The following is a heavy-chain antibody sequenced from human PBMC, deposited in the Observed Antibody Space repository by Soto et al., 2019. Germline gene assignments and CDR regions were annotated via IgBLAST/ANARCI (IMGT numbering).Heavy chain of an antibody. CDR2: IGESGSTT. D-gene: IGHD2-2*01. CDR3: ARYIPGVRYYGMDV. Sequence: GGSLRLSCVASGFTFSTYTMSWVRQAPGKGLEWVSVIGESGSTTSYADSVKGRFTISRDNSGNTLFLEMYSLRAEDTAVYYCARYIPGVRYYGMDVWGQGTTVTVSS. CDR1: GFTFSTYT. V-gene: IGHV3-23*01. J-gene: IGHJ6*02.